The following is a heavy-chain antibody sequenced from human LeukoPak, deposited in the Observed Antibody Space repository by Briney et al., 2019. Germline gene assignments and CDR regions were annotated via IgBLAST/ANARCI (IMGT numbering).Heavy chain of an antibody. J-gene: IGHJ4*02. CDR2: IRGSGGST. Sequence: PGGSLRLSCAASGFPFGDEAMSWVRQSPERGLEWVSAIRGSGGSTYYADSVKGRFTISRDNSKNTLYLQMNSLRAEDTAVYYCAKDLNSGGYCSSTSCYFVDSWGQGTLVTVSS. D-gene: IGHD2-2*01. CDR3: AKDLNSGGYCSSTSCYFVDS. V-gene: IGHV3-23*01. CDR1: GFPFGDEA.